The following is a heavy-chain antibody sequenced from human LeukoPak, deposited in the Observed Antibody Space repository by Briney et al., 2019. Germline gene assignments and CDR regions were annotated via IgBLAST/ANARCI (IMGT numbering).Heavy chain of an antibody. CDR3: ARADYGDYNWFDP. J-gene: IGHJ5*02. Sequence: GGSLRLSCAASGFTFGSYFMSWVRRAPGKGLEWVSAITDSGGATSYADSVKGRFTISRDNSKNTLYLEMNSLRAEDTAVYYCARADYGDYNWFDPWGQGTLVTVSS. V-gene: IGHV3-23*01. CDR2: ITDSGGAT. CDR1: GFTFGSYF. D-gene: IGHD4-17*01.